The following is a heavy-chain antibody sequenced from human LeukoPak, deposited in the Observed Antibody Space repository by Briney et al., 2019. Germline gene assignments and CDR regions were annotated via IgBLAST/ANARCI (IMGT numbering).Heavy chain of an antibody. Sequence: GGSLRLSCAASGFTVSSNYMSWVRQAPGKGLEWVSYITSSGSTIYYADSVKGRFTMSRDNAKNSLYLQMNSLRAEDTALYYCARGHCSGGSCYTDWGQGTLLTVSS. V-gene: IGHV3-11*04. CDR2: ITSSGSTI. D-gene: IGHD2-15*01. CDR1: GFTVSSNY. J-gene: IGHJ4*02. CDR3: ARGHCSGGSCYTD.